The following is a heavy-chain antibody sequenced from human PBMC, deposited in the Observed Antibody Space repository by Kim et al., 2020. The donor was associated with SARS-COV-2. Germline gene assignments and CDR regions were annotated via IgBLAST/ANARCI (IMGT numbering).Heavy chain of an antibody. V-gene: IGHV5-51*01. J-gene: IGHJ4*02. CDR3: ARRGIVGYANDY. D-gene: IGHD3-22*01. Sequence: RYSPSFQGQVTISADKSISTAYLQWSSLKASDTAMYYCARRGIVGYANDYWGQGTLVTVSS.